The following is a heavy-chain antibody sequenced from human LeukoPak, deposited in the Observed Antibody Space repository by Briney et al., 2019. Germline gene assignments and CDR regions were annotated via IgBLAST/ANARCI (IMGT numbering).Heavy chain of an antibody. V-gene: IGHV3-9*01. D-gene: IGHD2-8*01. CDR1: GFTFDDYA. Sequence: GGSLRLSCAASGFTFDDYAMHWVRQAPGKGLEWVSGISWNSGSIGYADSVKGRFTISRDNSKNTLYLQMNSLRAEDTAVYYCARRGVCTNGVCYTTKQTYWFDPWGQGTLVTVSS. CDR2: ISWNSGSI. CDR3: ARRGVCTNGVCYTTKQTYWFDP. J-gene: IGHJ5*02.